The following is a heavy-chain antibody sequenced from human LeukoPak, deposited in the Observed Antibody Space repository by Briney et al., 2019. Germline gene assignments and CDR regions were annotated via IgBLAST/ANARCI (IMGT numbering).Heavy chain of an antibody. Sequence: GESLKISCKGSGYSFTSYWIGWVRQMPGKGLEWMGIIYPRDSDIRYSPSFQGQVTTSADKSISTAYLQWSSLKASDTAMYYCARTRGFSELLYADNWGQGTLVTVSS. CDR2: IYPRDSDI. V-gene: IGHV5-51*01. D-gene: IGHD3-10*01. CDR1: GYSFTSYW. CDR3: ARTRGFSELLYADN. J-gene: IGHJ4*02.